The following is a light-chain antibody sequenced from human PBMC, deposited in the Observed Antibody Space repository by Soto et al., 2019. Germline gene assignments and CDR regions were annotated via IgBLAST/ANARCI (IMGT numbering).Light chain of an antibody. Sequence: QSVLTQPASVSGSPGQSITISCTGTSSDVGNYNYVSWYQQYPGRVPKLLIYMVSNRPSGVSNRFSGSKSGNTASLTISGLQAEDEADYVGTSATPGSLYGCGTGTKVAVL. J-gene: IGLJ1*01. CDR1: SSDVGNYNY. V-gene: IGLV2-14*01. CDR3: TSATPGSLYG. CDR2: MVS.